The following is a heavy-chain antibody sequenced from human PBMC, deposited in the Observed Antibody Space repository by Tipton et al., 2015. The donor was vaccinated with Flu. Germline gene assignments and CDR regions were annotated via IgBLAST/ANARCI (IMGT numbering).Heavy chain of an antibody. CDR2: IYPTDFDT. J-gene: IGHJ6*02. CDR1: GKTLANHW. D-gene: IGHD3-16*02. Sequence: QLVQSGAEVRKPGESLKISCKGSGKTLANHWIGWVRQRPGKGLEWMGIIYPTDFDTRYRPSFEGQVTISADKSITTVYLQWSSLRASDTATYYCARGFGSGYTTSSDGMDVWGQGTTVTVSS. V-gene: IGHV5-51*01. CDR3: ARGFGSGYTTSSDGMDV.